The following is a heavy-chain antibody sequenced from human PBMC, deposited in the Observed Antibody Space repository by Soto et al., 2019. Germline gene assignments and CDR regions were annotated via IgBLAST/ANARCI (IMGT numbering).Heavy chain of an antibody. V-gene: IGHV1-69*13. D-gene: IGHD3-22*01. CDR2: IIPIFGTA. CDR3: ARPPQGADSSGYYAYFDY. J-gene: IGHJ4*02. Sequence: SVKVSCKASGGTFSSYSISWVLQAPGQGLEWMGGIIPIFGTANYAQKFQGRVTITADESTSTAYMELSSLRSEDTAVYYCARPPQGADSSGYYAYFDYWGQGTLVTVSS. CDR1: GGTFSSYS.